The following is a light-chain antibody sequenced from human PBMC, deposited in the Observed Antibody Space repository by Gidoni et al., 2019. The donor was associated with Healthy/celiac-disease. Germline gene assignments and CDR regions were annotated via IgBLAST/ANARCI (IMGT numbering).Light chain of an antibody. V-gene: IGKV3-20*01. J-gene: IGKJ1*01. CDR2: AAS. Sequence: GTLSLAPVERTTLSCRVSRSVISNYLAWYQQKPGQAPRRLNYAASSRATGFPGRFSGSGSGTDFTLTISRLEPEDFALYYCQQYGSSPWTFGQGTKVEIK. CDR1: RSVISNY. CDR3: QQYGSSPWT.